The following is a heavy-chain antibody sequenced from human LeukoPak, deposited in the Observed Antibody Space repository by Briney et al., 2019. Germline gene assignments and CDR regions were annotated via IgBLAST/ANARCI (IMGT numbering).Heavy chain of an antibody. Sequence: PSETLSLTCAVSPGSFSTYYWSWLRQPPGKGLEWLGEINHSGATNYNPSLKSRATISVDTSKSQFSLKLSSVTAADTAVYYCARDSDFWSGYYYFDYWGQGTLVTVSS. CDR3: ARDSDFWSGYYYFDY. V-gene: IGHV4-34*01. CDR1: PGSFSTYY. J-gene: IGHJ4*02. CDR2: INHSGAT. D-gene: IGHD3-3*01.